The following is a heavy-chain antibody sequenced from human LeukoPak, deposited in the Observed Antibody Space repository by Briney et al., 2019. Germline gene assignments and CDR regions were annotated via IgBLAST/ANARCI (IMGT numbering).Heavy chain of an antibody. D-gene: IGHD6-13*01. J-gene: IGHJ4*02. CDR2: IYPGDSDT. Sequence: GGSLKISCKGSGYTFTGYWIGWVRQMPGKGLEWMGIIYPGDSDTRYSPSFQGQVTISADKSISTAYLQWSSLKASDTAMYYCASLYSSSEYYFDYWGQGTLVTVSS. CDR1: GYTFTGYW. V-gene: IGHV5-51*01. CDR3: ASLYSSSEYYFDY.